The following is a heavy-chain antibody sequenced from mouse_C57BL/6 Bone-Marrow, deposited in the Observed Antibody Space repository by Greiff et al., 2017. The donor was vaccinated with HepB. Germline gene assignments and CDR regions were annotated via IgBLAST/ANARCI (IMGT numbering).Heavy chain of an antibody. V-gene: IGHV1-4*01. D-gene: IGHD2-2*01. J-gene: IGHJ2*01. CDR2: INPSSGYT. Sequence: QVQLQQSGAELARPGASVKMSCKASGYTFTSYTMHWVKQRPGQGLEWIGYINPSSGYTKSNQKFKDKATLTADKSSSTAYMQLSSLTSEDSAVYYCAREQVRGYPDYFDYWGQGTTLTVSS. CDR1: GYTFTSYT. CDR3: AREQVRGYPDYFDY.